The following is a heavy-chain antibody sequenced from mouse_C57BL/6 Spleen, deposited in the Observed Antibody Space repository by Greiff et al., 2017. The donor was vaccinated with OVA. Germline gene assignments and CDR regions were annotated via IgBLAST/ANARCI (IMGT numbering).Heavy chain of an antibody. CDR2: IDPSDSYT. CDR3: ARSGGSKDCDY. V-gene: IGHV1-59*01. Sequence: QVQLKQPGAELVRPGTSVKLSCKASGYTFTSYWMHWVKQRPGQGLEWIGVIDPSDSYTNYNQKFKGKATLTVDTSSSTAYMQLSSLTSEDSAVYYCARSGGSKDCDYWGQGTTLTVSS. J-gene: IGHJ2*01. CDR1: GYTFTSYW. D-gene: IGHD1-1*01.